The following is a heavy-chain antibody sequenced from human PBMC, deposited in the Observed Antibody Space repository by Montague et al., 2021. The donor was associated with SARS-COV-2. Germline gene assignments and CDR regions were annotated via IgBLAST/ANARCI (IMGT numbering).Heavy chain of an antibody. CDR1: GGAISDGNYY. CDR2: IYVTDNS. J-gene: IGHJ4*02. Sequence: TLSLTCTVSGGAISDGNYYWGWVRQPAGKGLEWIGRIYVTDNSKSNPSLKSRVTMSIDTAKHQFYLNLTSVTAADTAVYYCVGDAYAPLDGNWGQGTLVTVSS. D-gene: IGHD5-24*01. V-gene: IGHV4-61*02. CDR3: VGDAYAPLDGN.